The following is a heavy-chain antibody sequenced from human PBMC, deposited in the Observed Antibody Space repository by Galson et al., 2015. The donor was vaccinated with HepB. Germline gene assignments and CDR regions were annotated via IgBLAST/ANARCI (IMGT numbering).Heavy chain of an antibody. J-gene: IGHJ4*02. CDR2: ISHSGTT. D-gene: IGHD4-17*01. Sequence: ETLSLTCAVSGGSVSDYYWTWVRQPPGKGLDWIGEISHSGTTNYSPSLKNRVTISADTSKSQISLKVRSVTAADTAIYYCARGRALTGPVNDYWGQGTLLTVSS. CDR1: GGSVSDYY. CDR3: ARGRALTGPVNDY. V-gene: IGHV4-34*01.